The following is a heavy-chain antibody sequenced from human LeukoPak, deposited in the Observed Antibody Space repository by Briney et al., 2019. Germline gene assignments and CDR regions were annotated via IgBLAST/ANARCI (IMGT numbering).Heavy chain of an antibody. D-gene: IGHD3-10*01. J-gene: IGHJ4*02. Sequence: RGSLRLSCAASGFTFSDYYMTWIRQAPGKGLEWLSYISTTGTTIYYADSVKGRFTISRDNAKNPLYLQMNSLRAKDTAVYYCARRVYYGSGTSQYYFDYWGQGTLVTVSS. V-gene: IGHV3-11*01. CDR1: GFTFSDYY. CDR2: ISTTGTTI. CDR3: ARRVYYGSGTSQYYFDY.